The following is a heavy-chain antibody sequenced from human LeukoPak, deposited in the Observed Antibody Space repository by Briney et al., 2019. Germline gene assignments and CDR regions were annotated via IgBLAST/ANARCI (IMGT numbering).Heavy chain of an antibody. Sequence: PSETLSLTCTVSGSGGSISNYYWSWIRQPPGKGLEWIGYIYYSGSTNHNPSLKSRVTMSVDTSKNQLSLKLSSVTAADTAVYYCARDLRSSGWYVFDHWGRGTLVTVSS. CDR3: ARDLRSSGWYVFDH. CDR2: IYYSGST. V-gene: IGHV4-59*01. D-gene: IGHD6-19*01. J-gene: IGHJ4*02. CDR1: GSGGSISNYY.